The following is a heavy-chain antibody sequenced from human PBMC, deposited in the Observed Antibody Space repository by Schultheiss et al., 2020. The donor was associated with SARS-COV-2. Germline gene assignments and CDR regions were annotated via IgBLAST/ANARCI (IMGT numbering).Heavy chain of an antibody. J-gene: IGHJ4*02. CDR1: GGTFSSYA. CDR2: IIPIFGTA. CDR3: ARGSVWYSSGWYDQRGLLDY. D-gene: IGHD6-19*01. V-gene: IGHV1-69*13. Sequence: SVKVSCKASGGTFSSYAISWVRQAPGQGLEWMGGIIPIFGTANYAQKFQGRVTITADESTSTAYMELSSLRSEDTAVYYCARGSVWYSSGWYDQRGLLDYWGQGTLVTVSS.